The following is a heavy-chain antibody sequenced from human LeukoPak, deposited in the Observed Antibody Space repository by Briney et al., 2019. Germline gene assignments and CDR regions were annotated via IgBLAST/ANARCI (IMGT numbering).Heavy chain of an antibody. CDR2: IYYSGST. J-gene: IGHJ5*02. V-gene: IGHV4-39*07. CDR3: ARDITIFGVVRFRNWFDP. CDR1: GGSTSSSSYY. D-gene: IGHD3-3*01. Sequence: SETLSLTCTVSGGSTSSSSYYWGWIRQPPGKGLEWIGSIYYSGSTYYNPSLKSRVTISVDTSKNQFSLKLSSVTAADTAVYYCARDITIFGVVRFRNWFDPWGQGTLVTVSS.